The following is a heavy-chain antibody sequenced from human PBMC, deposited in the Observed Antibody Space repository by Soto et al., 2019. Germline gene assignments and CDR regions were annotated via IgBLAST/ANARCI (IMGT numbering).Heavy chain of an antibody. Sequence: SETLSLTCTVSGGSVSSGSFYWSWIRRPPGKGLEWIGYFYDNGSTNYNPSLRSRVTMSVDTSKNQFSLKLSSVTAADTAVYYCAASAPPATNYYYAMDVWGQGTTVTV. CDR3: AASAPPATNYYYAMDV. J-gene: IGHJ6*02. CDR2: FYDNGST. V-gene: IGHV4-61*01. D-gene: IGHD5-12*01. CDR1: GGSVSSGSFY.